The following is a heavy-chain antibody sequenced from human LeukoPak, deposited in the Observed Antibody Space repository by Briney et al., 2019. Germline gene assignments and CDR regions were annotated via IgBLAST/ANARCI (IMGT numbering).Heavy chain of an antibody. J-gene: IGHJ4*02. CDR3: AKDRFQWLVRSYFDY. D-gene: IGHD6-19*01. Sequence: GGSLRLSCAASGFTFSSYGMHWVRQAPGKGLEWVAFIRYDGSNKYYADSVKGRFTISRDISKNTLYLQMNSLRAEDTAVYYCAKDRFQWLVRSYFDYWGQGTLVTVSS. CDR1: GFTFSSYG. CDR2: IRYDGSNK. V-gene: IGHV3-30*02.